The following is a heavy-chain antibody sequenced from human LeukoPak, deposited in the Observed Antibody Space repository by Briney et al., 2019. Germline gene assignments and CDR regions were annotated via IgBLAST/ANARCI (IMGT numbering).Heavy chain of an antibody. Sequence: ASVKVSCKASGYIFTSYDINWVRQATGQGLQWMGWMNPNSGHTGYAQKFQGRVTITRNTSITTAYMELSSLRSEDTAVYYCARGRASAGGYSGYDWGDWFDPWGQGTLVTVSS. CDR3: ARGRASAGGYSGYDWGDWFDP. D-gene: IGHD5-12*01. CDR1: GYIFTSYD. CDR2: MNPNSGHT. V-gene: IGHV1-8*03. J-gene: IGHJ5*02.